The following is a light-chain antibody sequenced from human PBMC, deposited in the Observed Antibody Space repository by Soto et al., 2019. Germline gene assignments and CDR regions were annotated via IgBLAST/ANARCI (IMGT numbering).Light chain of an antibody. Sequence: QMTQSPSSLSASVGDGVTITCRASQGISSYLAWYQQKPGKAPKLLIYAASTLQSGVPSRFSGSGSGTDFTLTISCLQSEDFATYYCQQYYSYPRTFGQGTKVAIK. CDR2: AAS. CDR1: QGISSY. V-gene: IGKV1-8*01. CDR3: QQYYSYPRT. J-gene: IGKJ1*01.